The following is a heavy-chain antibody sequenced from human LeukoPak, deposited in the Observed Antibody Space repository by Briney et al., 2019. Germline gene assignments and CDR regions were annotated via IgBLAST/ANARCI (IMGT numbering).Heavy chain of an antibody. CDR2: IYTGSTT. J-gene: IGHJ4*02. CDR1: GFTVSSNY. D-gene: IGHD3-10*01. Sequence: GGSLRLSCAASGFTVSSNYMRWVRQTPGKGLEWVSVIYTGSTTYYADSVKGRFTISRDNSKNTLYLQMNSLRAEDTAVYYCARGLDSSGGGYYFDNWGEGALVTVSS. V-gene: IGHV3-53*01. CDR3: ARGLDSSGGGYYFDN.